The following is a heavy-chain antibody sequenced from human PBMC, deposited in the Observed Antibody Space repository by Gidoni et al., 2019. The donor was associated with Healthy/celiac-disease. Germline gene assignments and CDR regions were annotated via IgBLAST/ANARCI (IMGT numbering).Heavy chain of an antibody. D-gene: IGHD1-26*01. V-gene: IGHV3-21*01. CDR2: ISSSSSYI. J-gene: IGHJ3*02. Sequence: EVQLVESGGGLVKPGGSLRLSCAASGFTFSSYSMNWVRQAPGKGLEWVSSISSSSSYIYYADSVKGRFTISRDNAKNSLYLQMNSLRAEDTAVYYCAREAGATFIDAFDIWGQGTMVTVSS. CDR1: GFTFSSYS. CDR3: AREAGATFIDAFDI.